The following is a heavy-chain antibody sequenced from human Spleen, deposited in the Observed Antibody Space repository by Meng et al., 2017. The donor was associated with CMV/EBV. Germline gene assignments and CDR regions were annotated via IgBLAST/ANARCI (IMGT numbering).Heavy chain of an antibody. CDR2: INHSGST. Sequence: SETLSLTCTVSGGSISSGSYYWGWIRQPPGKGLEWIGEINHSGSTNYNPSLKSRVTISVDTSKNQFSLKLSSVTAADTAVYYCARVGYSSSWYVDYWGQGTLVTVSS. CDR3: ARVGYSSSWYVDY. D-gene: IGHD6-13*01. CDR1: GGSISSGSYY. V-gene: IGHV4-39*07. J-gene: IGHJ4*02.